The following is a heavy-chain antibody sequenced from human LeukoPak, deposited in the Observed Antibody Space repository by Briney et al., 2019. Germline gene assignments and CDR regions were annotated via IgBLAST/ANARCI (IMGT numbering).Heavy chain of an antibody. CDR1: GYNFNSYG. D-gene: IGHD5-18*01. V-gene: IGHV1-18*01. CDR2: ITAGNGNT. J-gene: IGHJ4*02. CDR3: ARVEIAMSKSVY. Sequence: ASVKVSCKASGYNFNSYGIGWVRQAPRQGLEWMGWITAGNGNTNYAQKVQGRVTMTTDTSTSTAYMEMRSLISDDTAVYYCARVEIAMSKSVYWGQGTLVTVSS.